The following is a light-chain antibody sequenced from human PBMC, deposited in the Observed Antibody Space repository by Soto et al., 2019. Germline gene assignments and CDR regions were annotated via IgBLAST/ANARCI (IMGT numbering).Light chain of an antibody. CDR3: QQYHSDPIT. J-gene: IGKJ5*01. V-gene: IGKV4-1*01. CDR1: QSVLSNNNNY. CDR2: WAS. Sequence: EIAFNPSPHSLTLFLGERATLNCKSSQSVLSNNNNYLAWFQQKPGHPPRLFIYWASTRGSGVPDRFSGSGSGTDVTLTISNVEAEDVASYYCQQYHSDPITFGQGTRLE.